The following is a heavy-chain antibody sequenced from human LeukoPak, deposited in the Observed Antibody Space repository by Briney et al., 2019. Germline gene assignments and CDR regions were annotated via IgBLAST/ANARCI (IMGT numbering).Heavy chain of an antibody. Sequence: PSETLSLTCIVSGGSISSYYWSWIRQPPGKGLEWIGSIYYSGSTYYNPSLKSRVTISVDTSKNQFSLKLSSVTAADTAVYYCARQGITMVRGVPSYWFDPWGQGTLVTVSS. CDR2: IYYSGST. CDR1: GGSISSYY. D-gene: IGHD3-10*01. CDR3: ARQGITMVRGVPSYWFDP. V-gene: IGHV4-59*05. J-gene: IGHJ5*02.